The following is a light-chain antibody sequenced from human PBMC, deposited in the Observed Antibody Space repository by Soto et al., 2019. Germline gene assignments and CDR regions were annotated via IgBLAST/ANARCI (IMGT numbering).Light chain of an antibody. Sequence: DIPMNQSPATLSASVGDRVTIPCRASQSIINWLGWYQQKPGKAPKLLIYKASSLESGVPSRFSGSGSGTDFTLTINRLQPDDFATYYCQHYNSFPWTFGQGTKVDI. CDR2: KAS. J-gene: IGKJ1*01. CDR3: QHYNSFPWT. CDR1: QSIINW. V-gene: IGKV1-5*03.